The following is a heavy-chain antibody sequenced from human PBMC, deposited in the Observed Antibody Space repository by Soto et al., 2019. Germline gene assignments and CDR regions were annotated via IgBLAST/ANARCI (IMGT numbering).Heavy chain of an antibody. J-gene: IGHJ4*02. D-gene: IGHD3-10*01. V-gene: IGHV2-5*02. CDR2: IYWDDDK. CDR3: ALSSPPTTQRGALDFDS. Sequence: QITLKESGPTLVKPTQTLTLTCTFSGFSLSTSGVGVGWIRQPPGKALEWLARIYWDDDKRYSPSLKSRLTITKDTSKNQVVLTMTNMDPVDTATYYCALSSPPTTQRGALDFDSWGQGTLVTVSS. CDR1: GFSLSTSGVG.